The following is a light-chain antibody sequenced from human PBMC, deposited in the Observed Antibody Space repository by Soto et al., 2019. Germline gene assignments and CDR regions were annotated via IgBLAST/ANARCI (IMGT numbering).Light chain of an antibody. J-gene: IGLJ1*01. CDR2: NNN. CDR3: AAWDDSLKGLV. V-gene: IGLV1-44*01. CDR1: SSNIGSNT. Sequence: QPVLTQPPSASGTPGQRVTISCSGSSSNIGSNTVNWYQQLPGTAPKLLIYNNNQRPSGVPDRVSGFKSGTSASLAIGVLQSEDEADYYCAAWDDSLKGLVFGTGTKLTVL.